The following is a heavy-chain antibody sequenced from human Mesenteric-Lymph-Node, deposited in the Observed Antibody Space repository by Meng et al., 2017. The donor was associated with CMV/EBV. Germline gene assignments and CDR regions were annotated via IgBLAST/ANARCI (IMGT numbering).Heavy chain of an antibody. D-gene: IGHD1-1*01. CDR3: VKGTAIDYYYYGMDV. J-gene: IGHJ6*02. Sequence: GGSLRLSCAASGFTFRTYGMNWVRQAPGKGLEWVSSIDSSSSYIYYGDSVKGRFTVSRDNAKNSLYLQMNSLRAEDMALYYCVKGTAIDYYYYGMDVWGQGTTVTVSS. V-gene: IGHV3-21*04. CDR1: GFTFRTYG. CDR2: IDSSSSYI.